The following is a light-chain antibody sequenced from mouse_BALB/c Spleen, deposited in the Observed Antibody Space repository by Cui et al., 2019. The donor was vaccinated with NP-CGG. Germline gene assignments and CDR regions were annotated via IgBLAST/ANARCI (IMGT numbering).Light chain of an antibody. J-gene: IGLJ1*01. Sequence: QAVVTQESALTTSPGETVTLTCRSSTGAVTTSNYANWVREKPDHLFTGLIGGTNNRAPGVPARFSGSLIGDKAALTITGAQTEDEATYFCALWYSNHWVFGGGTKLTVL. CDR1: TGAVTTSNY. V-gene: IGLV1*01. CDR2: GTN. CDR3: ALWYSNHWV.